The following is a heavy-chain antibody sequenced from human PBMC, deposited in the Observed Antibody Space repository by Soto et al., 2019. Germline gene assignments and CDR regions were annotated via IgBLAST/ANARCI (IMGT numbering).Heavy chain of an antibody. Sequence: QVQLVESGGGLVKPGGSLRLSCAASGFTFSDYYMSWIRQAPGNGLEWVSYISSSCSSIYYADSVKGRFTISRENAKNSLYLQMNSLRAEDTAVYYCARNRGCSGGSCYFSALDYWGQGTLVTVSS. CDR3: ARNRGCSGGSCYFSALDY. J-gene: IGHJ4*02. CDR2: ISSSCSSI. V-gene: IGHV3-11*01. D-gene: IGHD2-15*01. CDR1: GFTFSDYY.